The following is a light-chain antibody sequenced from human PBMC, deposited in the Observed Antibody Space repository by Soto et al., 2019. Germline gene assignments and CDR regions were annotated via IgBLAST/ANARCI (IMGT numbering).Light chain of an antibody. CDR3: QQSYSNTRT. J-gene: IGKJ1*01. CDR1: QSISSY. V-gene: IGKV1-39*01. Sequence: DIQMTQSPSSRSSSLGDRVTITCRASQSISSYLNWYQHKPGKAPNLLIYAATTLQSGVPSRFSGSGSGTDFTLTISSLKTEDFATYYCQQSYSNTRTFGQGTKVDIK. CDR2: AAT.